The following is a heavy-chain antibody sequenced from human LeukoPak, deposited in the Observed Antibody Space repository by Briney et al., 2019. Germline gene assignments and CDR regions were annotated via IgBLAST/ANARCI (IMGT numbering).Heavy chain of an antibody. J-gene: IGHJ4*02. V-gene: IGHV3-48*03. CDR3: ARDPRDNWNNLYYFDY. D-gene: IGHD1/OR15-1a*01. CDR1: GFTFSSYE. Sequence: GGSLRLSCAASGFTFSSYEMNWVRQAPGKGLEWISYISSSGGTIYYADSMKGRFTISRDNAKNSLYLQMNSLRAGDTAVYYCARDPRDNWNNLYYFDYWGQGTLVTVTS. CDR2: ISSSGGTI.